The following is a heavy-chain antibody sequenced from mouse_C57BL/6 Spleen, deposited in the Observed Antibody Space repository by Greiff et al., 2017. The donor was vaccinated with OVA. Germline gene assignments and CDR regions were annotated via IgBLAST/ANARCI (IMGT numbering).Heavy chain of an antibody. V-gene: IGHV14-2*01. D-gene: IGHD1-1*01. CDR2: IDPEDGET. J-gene: IGHJ1*03. Sequence: VQLQQSGAELVKPGASVKLSCTASGFNITDYYMHWVKQRTEQGLEWIGRIDPEDGETKYAPKFQGKATITADTSSNTAYLQLSSLTSEDTAVYYCARPGSSYENFDVWGTGTTVTVSS. CDR1: GFNITDYY. CDR3: ARPGSSYENFDV.